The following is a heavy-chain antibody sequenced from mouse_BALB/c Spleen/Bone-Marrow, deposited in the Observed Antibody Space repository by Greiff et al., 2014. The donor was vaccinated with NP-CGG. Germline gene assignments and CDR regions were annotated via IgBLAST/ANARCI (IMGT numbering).Heavy chain of an antibody. CDR1: GYTFTDFA. V-gene: IGHV1S137*01. J-gene: IGHJ4*01. Sequence: QVQLQQSGAELVRPGVSVKISCKGSGYTFTDFAIHWVKQSHTKSLKWIGVISPYYVDGGYNQKFKGKATMTIDRSSSTAYMELARPTSEDSAIYYCARGGASGLYYYAMDYWGQGTSVTVSS. D-gene: IGHD3-1*01. CDR3: ARGGASGLYYYAMDY. CDR2: ISPYYVDG.